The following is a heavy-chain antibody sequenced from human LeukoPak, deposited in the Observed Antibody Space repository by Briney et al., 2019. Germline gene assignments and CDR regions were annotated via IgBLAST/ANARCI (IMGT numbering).Heavy chain of an antibody. CDR1: DFTFSNAW. Sequence: PGGSLRLSCAASDFTFSNAWMSWVRQAPGKGLEWLGRIKSKSDGGTTDYAAPVKGRFTISRDDSTDTLYLQMNSLKTEDTAVYYCTTLSVVRVFWGRNHWGQGTLVTVSS. J-gene: IGHJ5*02. CDR2: IKSKSDGGTT. D-gene: IGHD3-10*01. CDR3: TTLSVVRVFWGRNH. V-gene: IGHV3-15*01.